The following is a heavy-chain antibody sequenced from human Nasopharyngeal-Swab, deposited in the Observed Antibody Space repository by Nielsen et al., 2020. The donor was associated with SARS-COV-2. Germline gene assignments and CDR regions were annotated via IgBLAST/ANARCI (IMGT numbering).Heavy chain of an antibody. CDR3: ARAWIIAVAGTLNWFDP. V-gene: IGHV4-31*03. CDR2: IYYSGST. D-gene: IGHD6-19*01. J-gene: IGHJ5*02. CDR1: GDSISSDDYS. Sequence: SETLSLTCTVSGDSISSDDYSWSWIRQHPGKGLEWIGYIYYSGSTYYNPSLKSRVIISVDTSKNQFSLKLNSVTTADSAVYYCARAWIIAVAGTLNWFDPWGQGTLVTVSS.